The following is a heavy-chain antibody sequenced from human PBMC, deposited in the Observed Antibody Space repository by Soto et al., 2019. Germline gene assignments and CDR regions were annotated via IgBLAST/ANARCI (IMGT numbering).Heavy chain of an antibody. D-gene: IGHD2-15*01. CDR2: ISGSGADT. V-gene: IGHV3-23*01. CDR3: AKDTGRGGGSVFDY. J-gene: IGHJ4*02. Sequence: ETLSLTCAVSGGSISSSNWWSWVRQPPGKGLEWVSAISGSGADTYYTESVKGRFTISRDNFKNTLYLQMNSLRAEDTAVYYCAKDTGRGGGSVFDYWGQGTLVTVSS. CDR1: GGSISSSN.